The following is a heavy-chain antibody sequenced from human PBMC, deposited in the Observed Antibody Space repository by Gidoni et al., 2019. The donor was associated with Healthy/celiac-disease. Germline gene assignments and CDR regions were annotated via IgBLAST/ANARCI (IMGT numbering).Heavy chain of an antibody. CDR2: ISGSGGST. J-gene: IGHJ4*02. CDR1: AFTFSIYA. D-gene: IGHD2-2*01. V-gene: IGHV3-23*01. CDR3: ASPAIVVVPAGDY. Sequence: LPLLASGLGLVQPGWSLTLSCAASAFTFSIYAMSWVRQAPGKVLEWVEDISGSGGSTYYADSVKGRFTISRDNSKNTLYLQMNSLRAEDTAVYYCASPAIVVVPAGDYWGQGTLVTVSS.